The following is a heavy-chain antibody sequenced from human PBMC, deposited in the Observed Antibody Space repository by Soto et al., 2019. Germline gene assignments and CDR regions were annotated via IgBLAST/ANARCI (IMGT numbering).Heavy chain of an antibody. V-gene: IGHV3-23*01. Sequence: GGSLRLSCAASGFTFNSYAMNWVRQAPGKGLAWVSAIGTDGNTYYANSVMGRFTISRDNSTTTLYLQMNSLRVEDTALYYCVRKYPGTRPFDYWGQGTLVTVSS. D-gene: IGHD2-2*01. CDR3: VRKYPGTRPFDY. J-gene: IGHJ4*01. CDR1: GFTFNSYA. CDR2: IGTDGNT.